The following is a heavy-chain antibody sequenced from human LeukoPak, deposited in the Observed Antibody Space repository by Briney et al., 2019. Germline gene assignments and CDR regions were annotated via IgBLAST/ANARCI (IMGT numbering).Heavy chain of an antibody. Sequence: SVKVSCKASGGTFSSYAISWVRQAPGQGLEWMGGIIPIFGTANYAQKFQGRVTITADESTSTAYMELSSLRSEDTAVYYYATTYCSGGSCYFNWFDPWGQGTLVTVSS. CDR2: IIPIFGTA. CDR1: GGTFSSYA. CDR3: ATTYCSGGSCYFNWFDP. V-gene: IGHV1-69*13. D-gene: IGHD2-15*01. J-gene: IGHJ5*02.